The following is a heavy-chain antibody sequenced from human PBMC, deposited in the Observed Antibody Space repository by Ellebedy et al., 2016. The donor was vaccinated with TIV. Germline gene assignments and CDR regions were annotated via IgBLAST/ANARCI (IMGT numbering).Heavy chain of an antibody. CDR3: ARDYGSSPETYNWFDP. Sequence: SETLSLTCTVSGDSINTDNYYWGWIRQPPGKGLEWIGSIHYSGTTENKPSLKSRVTVTVDTSKNQFSLKLSSVTAADTAVYYCARDYGSSPETYNWFDPWGQGTLVTVSS. V-gene: IGHV4-39*07. CDR1: GDSINTDNYY. D-gene: IGHD3-10*01. J-gene: IGHJ5*02. CDR2: IHYSGTT.